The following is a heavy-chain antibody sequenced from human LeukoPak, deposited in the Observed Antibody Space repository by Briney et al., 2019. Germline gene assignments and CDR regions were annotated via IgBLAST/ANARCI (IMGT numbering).Heavy chain of an antibody. Sequence: GRSLRLSCAASGFTFSSYAMHWVRQAPGKGLESVAVISYDGSNKYYADSVKGRFTISRDNSKNTLYLQMNSLRAEDTAVYYCARQGYDILTGYPLPFDYWGQGTLVTVTS. CDR1: GFTFSSYA. CDR3: ARQGYDILTGYPLPFDY. V-gene: IGHV3-30-3*01. CDR2: ISYDGSNK. D-gene: IGHD3-9*01. J-gene: IGHJ4*02.